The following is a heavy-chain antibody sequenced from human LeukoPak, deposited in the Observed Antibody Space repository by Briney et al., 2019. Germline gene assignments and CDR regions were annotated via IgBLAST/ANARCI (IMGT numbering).Heavy chain of an antibody. D-gene: IGHD4-17*01. CDR1: GYTFTSYG. V-gene: IGHV1-2*06. CDR3: ARGGYGDQWH. Sequence: ASVKVSCKASGYTFTSYGISWVRQAPGQGLEWMGRINPNSGGTNYAQKFQGRVTMTRDTSISTAYMELSRLRSDDTAVYYCARGGYGDQWHWGQGTLVTVSS. CDR2: INPNSGGT. J-gene: IGHJ1*01.